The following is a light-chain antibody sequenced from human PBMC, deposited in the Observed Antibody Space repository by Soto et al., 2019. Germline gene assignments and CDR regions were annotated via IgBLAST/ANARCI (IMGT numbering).Light chain of an antibody. CDR2: SHN. CDR3: AAWDDSLNGYV. V-gene: IGLV1-44*01. J-gene: IGLJ1*01. CDR1: NSNVGRNF. Sequence: QSVLTQPPSASGTPGQRVTISCSGSNSNVGRNFVNWYQQFPGAAPQLLIYSHNQRPSGVPDRFSGAKSGTSASLAISGLPVEDEADYYCAAWDDSLNGYVFGTGTKLTVL.